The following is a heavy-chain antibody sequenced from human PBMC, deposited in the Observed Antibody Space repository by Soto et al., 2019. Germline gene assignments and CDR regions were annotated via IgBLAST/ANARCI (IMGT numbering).Heavy chain of an antibody. J-gene: IGHJ4*02. D-gene: IGHD6-19*01. CDR1: GFTFISYA. CDR2: ISGSGSST. V-gene: IGHV3-23*01. Sequence: GGSLRLSCAASGFTFISYAMSWVLQAPWKGLEWVSAISGSGSSTYYADSVKGRYTISRDNSKNTLYLQLSSLRAEDTAVYYCAKDGRVVVADNYFDYWGKGTRVTVSS. CDR3: AKDGRVVVADNYFDY.